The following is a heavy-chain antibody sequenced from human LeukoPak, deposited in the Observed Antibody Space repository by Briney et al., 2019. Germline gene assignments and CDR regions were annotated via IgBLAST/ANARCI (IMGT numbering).Heavy chain of an antibody. CDR1: GYTFTSYG. Sequence: ASVRVSCTASGYTFTSYGISWVRQAPGQGLECMGWISTYNGNTNYAQKLQGRVTMTTDTSKSTAYMELRSVRSDDAAVYYCARGGGPRYYMDVWGKGTTVTVSS. CDR3: ARGGGPRYYMDV. D-gene: IGHD2-15*01. V-gene: IGHV1-18*01. CDR2: ISTYNGNT. J-gene: IGHJ6*03.